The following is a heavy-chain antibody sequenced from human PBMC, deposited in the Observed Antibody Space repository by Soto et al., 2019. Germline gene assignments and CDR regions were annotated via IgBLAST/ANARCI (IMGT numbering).Heavy chain of an antibody. CDR3: ASVAAAGTVAEYFQH. J-gene: IGHJ1*01. V-gene: IGHV3-11*06. CDR2: ISSSSSYT. Sequence: QVQLVESGGGLVKPGGSLRLSCAASGFTFSDYYMSWIRQAPGKGLEWVSYISSSSSYTNYADSVKGRFTISRDNAKNSLYLQMNSLRAEDTAVYYCASVAAAGTVAEYFQHWGQGTLVTVSS. CDR1: GFTFSDYY. D-gene: IGHD6-13*01.